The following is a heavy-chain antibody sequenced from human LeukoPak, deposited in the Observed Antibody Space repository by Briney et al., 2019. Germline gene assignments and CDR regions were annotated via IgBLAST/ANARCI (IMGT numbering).Heavy chain of an antibody. Sequence: GVSLRLSCAASGFTVSSNFMSWVRRAPGKGLEWVSVIYSGGSTYYADSVKGRFTISRDNSKNTLYLQMNSLRAENTAVYYCARRGLSYYYFDSSGYFVWGQGTLVTVSS. J-gene: IGHJ4*02. V-gene: IGHV3-53*01. CDR1: GFTVSSNF. CDR3: ARRGLSYYYFDSSGYFV. CDR2: IYSGGST. D-gene: IGHD3-22*01.